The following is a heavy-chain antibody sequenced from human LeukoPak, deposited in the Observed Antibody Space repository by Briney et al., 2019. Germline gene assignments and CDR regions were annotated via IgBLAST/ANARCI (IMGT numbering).Heavy chain of an antibody. V-gene: IGHV4-30-2*01. CDR1: GGSISSGGYY. Sequence: SETLSLTCTVSGGSISSGGYYWSWIRQPPGKGLEWIGYIYHSGSTYYNPSLKSRVTISVDRSKNQFSLKLSSVTAADTAVYYCARQNSSSLAGYWGQGTLVTVSS. J-gene: IGHJ4*02. D-gene: IGHD6-6*01. CDR2: IYHSGST. CDR3: ARQNSSSLAGY.